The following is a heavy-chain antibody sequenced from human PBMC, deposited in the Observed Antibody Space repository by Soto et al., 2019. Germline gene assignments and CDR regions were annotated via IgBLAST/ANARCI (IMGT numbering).Heavy chain of an antibody. D-gene: IGHD6-19*01. CDR2: INPSDGYT. CDR3: ARGGVAGTWGNCFDP. CDR1: GYTFTSYY. J-gene: IGHJ5*02. V-gene: IGHV1-46*01. Sequence: QVQLVQSGAEVKKPGASVKVSCKASGYTFTSYYMHWVRQAPGQGLEWMGIINPSDGYTNYAQKFQGRVTITRDTSTSTVYMELSSLRSEDTAVYYCARGGVAGTWGNCFDPWGQRTLVTVSA.